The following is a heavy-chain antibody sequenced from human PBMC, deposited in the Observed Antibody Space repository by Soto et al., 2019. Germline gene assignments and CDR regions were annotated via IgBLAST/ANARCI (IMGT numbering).Heavy chain of an antibody. CDR3: AREPPPRTGSSTTHVCCGRDV. CDR2: ISSDGSLE. CDR1: EFTFSHYP. D-gene: IGHD6-6*01. J-gene: IGHJ6*02. Sequence: GGSLRLSCTASEFTFSHYPLQWIRQAPGRGLEWVAAISSDGSLEYYADSVKGRFTISRDNSNNTLFLQMNGLKPEDTALYYCAREPPPRTGSSTTHVCCGRDVWGQGTGVTVSS. V-gene: IGHV3-30-3*01.